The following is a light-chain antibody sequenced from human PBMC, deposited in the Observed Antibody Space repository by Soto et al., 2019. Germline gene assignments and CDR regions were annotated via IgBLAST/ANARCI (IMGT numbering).Light chain of an antibody. CDR1: QDMSSY. J-gene: IGKJ1*01. CDR2: GAS. CDR3: QMTRRFPSD. Sequence: IQVALYRSYVSGAVKESITRSCPASQDMSSYLAWYQQKPGKAPNLLIYGASTLQSGVPSRFSGRGSGRDLTFVCYRRIAADLASYSCQMTRRFPSDIVRGTKVDIK. V-gene: IGKV1-9*01.